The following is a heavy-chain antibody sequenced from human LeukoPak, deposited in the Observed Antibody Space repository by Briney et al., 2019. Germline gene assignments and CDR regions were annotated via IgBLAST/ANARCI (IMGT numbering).Heavy chain of an antibody. CDR1: GFTFSSHG. CDR3: ATPGIAAAGNMVFDY. CDR2: IWYDGSNK. J-gene: IGHJ4*02. D-gene: IGHD6-13*01. Sequence: GGSLRLSCAASGFTFSSHGMHWVRQAPGKGLEWVAVIWYDGSNKYYADSVKGRFTISRDNSKNTLYLQMNSLRAEDTAVYYCATPGIAAAGNMVFDYWGQGTLVTVSS. V-gene: IGHV3-30*02.